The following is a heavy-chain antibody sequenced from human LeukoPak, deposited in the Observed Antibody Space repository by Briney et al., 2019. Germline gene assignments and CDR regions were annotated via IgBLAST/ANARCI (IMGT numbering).Heavy chain of an antibody. CDR1: GGSISSYY. D-gene: IGHD4-11*01. J-gene: IGHJ3*02. CDR2: IYYSGST. V-gene: IGHV4-59*01. Sequence: SETLSLTWTVSGGSISSYYWSWIRQPPGKGLEWIGYIYYSGSTNYNPSLKSRVTISVDTSKNQFSLKLSSVTAADTAVYYCARDRSYSNYRGGAFDIWGQGTMVTVSS. CDR3: ARDRSYSNYRGGAFDI.